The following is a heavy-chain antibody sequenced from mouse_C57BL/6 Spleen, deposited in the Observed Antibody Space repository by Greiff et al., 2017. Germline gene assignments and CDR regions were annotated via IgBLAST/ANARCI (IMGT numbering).Heavy chain of an antibody. V-gene: IGHV1-15*01. J-gene: IGHJ3*01. CDR1: GYTFTDYE. Sequence: VQLVESGAELVRPGASVTLSCKASGYTFTDYEMHWVKQTPVHGLEWIGAIDPETGGTAYNQKLKGKAILTADKSSSTAYMERRSLTSEDSAVYYCTREGGLLRWFAYWGQGTLVTVSA. CDR2: IDPETGGT. CDR3: TREGGLLRWFAY. D-gene: IGHD1-1*01.